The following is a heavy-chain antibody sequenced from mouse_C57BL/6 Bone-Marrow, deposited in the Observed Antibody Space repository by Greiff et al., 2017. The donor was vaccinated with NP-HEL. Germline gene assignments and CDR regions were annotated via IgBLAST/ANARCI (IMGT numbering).Heavy chain of an antibody. CDR3: ARITTVEYYFDY. Sequence: EVHLVESGGGLVQPGGSLSLSCAASGFTFTDYYMSWVRQPPGKALEWLGFIRNKANGYTTEYSASVKGRFTISRDNSQSILYLQMNALRAEDSATYYCARITTVEYYFDYWGQGTTLTVSS. CDR1: GFTFTDYY. V-gene: IGHV7-3*01. D-gene: IGHD1-1*01. CDR2: IRNKANGYTT. J-gene: IGHJ2*01.